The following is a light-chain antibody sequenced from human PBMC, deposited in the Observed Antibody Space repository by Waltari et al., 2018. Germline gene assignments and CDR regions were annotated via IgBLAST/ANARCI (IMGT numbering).Light chain of an antibody. CDR2: DVS. V-gene: IGLV2-14*01. CDR3: SSQSSNDVVL. Sequence: QSPLTQPASGSGSPDHSVTIFCAGPGNDVVGHNFVSWYQEHPGQAPRVIIYDVSDRPSGVSDRFSGSKSGNTASLTISGLQAGDEADYYCSSQSSNDVVLFGGGTKLTVL. J-gene: IGLJ2*01. CDR1: GNDVVGHNF.